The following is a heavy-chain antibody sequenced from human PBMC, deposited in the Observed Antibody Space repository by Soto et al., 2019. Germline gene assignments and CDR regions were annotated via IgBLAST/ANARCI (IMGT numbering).Heavy chain of an antibody. CDR1: GFTFGNYA. J-gene: IGHJ4*02. Sequence: EVQLLESGGGLVQPGGSLRLSCAASGFTFGNYALTWVRQAPGKGLDWVSAISGSGASTYYADSVKGRFTISRDNSKNTLFLQMNRLRAGDTAVYSCAKEGYGDYAPFFFDSWGQGTLVTVSS. V-gene: IGHV3-23*01. D-gene: IGHD4-17*01. CDR2: ISGSGAST. CDR3: AKEGYGDYAPFFFDS.